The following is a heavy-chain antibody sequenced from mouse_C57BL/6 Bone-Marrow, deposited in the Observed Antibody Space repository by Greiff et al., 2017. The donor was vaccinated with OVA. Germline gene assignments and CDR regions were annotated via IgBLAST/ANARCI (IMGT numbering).Heavy chain of an antibody. V-gene: IGHV1-50*01. CDR3: ASAVFAY. J-gene: IGHJ3*01. CDR1: GYTFTSYW. Sequence: VQLQQSGAELVKPGASVKLSCKASGYTFTSYWMQWVKQRPGQGLEWIGEIDPSDSYTNYNKKFKGKATLTVDTSSSTAYMQLTSLTSEASAVYYCASAVFAYWGQGTLVTVSA. CDR2: IDPSDSYT.